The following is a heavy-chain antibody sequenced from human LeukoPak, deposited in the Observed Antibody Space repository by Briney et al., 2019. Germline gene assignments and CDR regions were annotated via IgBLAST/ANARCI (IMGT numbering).Heavy chain of an antibody. CDR3: TRSPPAVAGYLDY. D-gene: IGHD6-19*01. CDR1: GFTFSGSA. V-gene: IGHV3-73*01. J-gene: IGHJ4*02. CDR2: IRSKANSYAI. Sequence: GGSLRLSCAASGFTFSGSAVHWVRQASGKGLEWVGRIRSKANSYAIAYAASVQGRFTISRDESKNTAYLQMNSLKTEDTAVYYCTRSPPAVAGYLDYWGQGTLVTVSS.